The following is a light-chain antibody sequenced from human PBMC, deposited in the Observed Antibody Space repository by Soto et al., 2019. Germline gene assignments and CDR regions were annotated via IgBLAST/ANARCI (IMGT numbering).Light chain of an antibody. J-gene: IGKJ5*01. CDR1: QSVSSY. V-gene: IGKV3-15*01. CDR2: GAS. CDR3: QQCSDWPLFT. Sequence: EIVMTQSPATLSVSPGERVTLSCRASQSVSSYLAWYQHKPGQPPRLLIYGASTRATGIPAMFSGSRSGTDFTLTISSLQYEDFAVYFCQQCSDWPLFTFGQGTRLEIK.